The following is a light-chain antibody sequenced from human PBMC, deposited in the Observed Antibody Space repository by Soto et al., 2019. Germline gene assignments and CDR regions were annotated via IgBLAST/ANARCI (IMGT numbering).Light chain of an antibody. CDR2: EDI. CDR3: QAWDSGIVV. Sequence: SYELSQPPSVSVSPGQTASITCSGVKLGSKFASWYQQRPGQSPLLLIYEDIKRPSGIPERFSGAKSGDTATLTISGSQAIDEADFYCQAWDSGIVVFGGGTKVTVL. J-gene: IGLJ2*01. V-gene: IGLV3-1*01. CDR1: KLGSKF.